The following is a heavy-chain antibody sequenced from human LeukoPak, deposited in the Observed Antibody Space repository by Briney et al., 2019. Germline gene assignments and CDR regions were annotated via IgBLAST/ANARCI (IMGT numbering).Heavy chain of an antibody. J-gene: IGHJ4*02. V-gene: IGHV3-23*01. D-gene: IGHD5-18*01. CDR1: GFTFSSYA. Sequence: GGSVRLSCAASGFTFSSYAMRWVRQAPGKGLEWVSAISGCCWSTFYADSVKGRFTISRDNSKNTLYLQMNSLRAEDTAVYYCAKVGGYSYGQIGHFDYWGQGTLVTVSS. CDR2: ISGCCWST. CDR3: AKVGGYSYGQIGHFDY.